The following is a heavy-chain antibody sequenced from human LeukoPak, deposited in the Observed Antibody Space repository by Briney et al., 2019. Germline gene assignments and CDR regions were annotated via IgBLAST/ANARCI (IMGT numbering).Heavy chain of an antibody. Sequence: GGSLRLSCAASEFTFTSYAMTWVRQAPGKGLGWVSAIIGSGGSTYYVDSVKGRFTISRDNSKNRMYLQMNSLRAEDTALYYCAKGTEYYYDSSGYYPHWGQGTLVTVSS. V-gene: IGHV3-23*01. CDR3: AKGTEYYYDSSGYYPH. CDR2: IIGSGGST. J-gene: IGHJ4*02. CDR1: EFTFTSYA. D-gene: IGHD3-22*01.